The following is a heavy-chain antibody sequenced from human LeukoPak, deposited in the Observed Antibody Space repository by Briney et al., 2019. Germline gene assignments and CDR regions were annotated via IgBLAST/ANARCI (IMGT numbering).Heavy chain of an antibody. Sequence: SQTLSLTCAVSGGSISSGSYYWIWIRQPAGKGLEWIGRLYTSGSTNYNPSLESRVTISVDTSKNQFSLKLSSVTAADTAAYYCARDGTGSGAYHHWGQGTLVTVSS. CDR2: LYTSGST. V-gene: IGHV4-61*02. J-gene: IGHJ5*02. CDR3: ARDGTGSGAYHH. CDR1: GGSISSGSYY. D-gene: IGHD3-10*01.